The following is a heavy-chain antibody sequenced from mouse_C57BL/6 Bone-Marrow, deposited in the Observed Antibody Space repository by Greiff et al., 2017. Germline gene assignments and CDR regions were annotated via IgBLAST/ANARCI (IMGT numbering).Heavy chain of an antibody. Sequence: EVKLVESGPELVKPGDSVKISCKASDYSFTGDFMNWVMQSHGKSLEWIGCINPDNGDTLYNQKFQGKATLTVDKSSSTANMQLRSLTSEDSAVYYCTREGLVRLFDYWGQGTTLTVSS. V-gene: IGHV1-20*01. CDR3: TREGLVRLFDY. J-gene: IGHJ2*01. CDR2: INPDNGDT. D-gene: IGHD1-2*01. CDR1: DYSFTGDF.